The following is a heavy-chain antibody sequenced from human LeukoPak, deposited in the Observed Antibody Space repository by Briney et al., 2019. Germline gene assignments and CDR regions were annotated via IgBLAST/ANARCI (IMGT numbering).Heavy chain of an antibody. CDR1: GYTFTNYV. Sequence: ASVKVSCKASGYTFTNYVINWVRQAPGQGLEWMGWISAYNGNTDYAQEFQGRVTMTTDTSTSTVYMELMSLRSDDTAVYYCARDGGDCSSTSCSRADYYYMDVWGKGTTVTVSS. CDR2: ISAYNGNT. V-gene: IGHV1-18*01. J-gene: IGHJ6*03. CDR3: ARDGGDCSSTSCSRADYYYMDV. D-gene: IGHD2-2*01.